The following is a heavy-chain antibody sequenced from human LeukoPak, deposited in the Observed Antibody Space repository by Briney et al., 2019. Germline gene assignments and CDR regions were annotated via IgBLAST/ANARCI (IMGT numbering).Heavy chain of an antibody. V-gene: IGHV1-18*01. J-gene: IGHJ3*02. CDR1: GYTFTSYG. Sequence: ASVKVSCKASGYTFTSYGISWVRQAPGQGLEWMGWISAYNGKTNYAQKLQGRVTMTTDTSTSTAYMELRSLRSDDTAVYYCASPTETTVDAFDIWGQGTMVTVSS. D-gene: IGHD4-17*01. CDR2: ISAYNGKT. CDR3: ASPTETTVDAFDI.